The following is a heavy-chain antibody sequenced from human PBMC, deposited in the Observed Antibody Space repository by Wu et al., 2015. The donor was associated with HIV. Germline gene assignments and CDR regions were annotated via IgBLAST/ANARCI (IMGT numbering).Heavy chain of an antibody. CDR2: FDPEDGET. V-gene: IGHV1-24*01. Sequence: QVQLVQSGAEVKKPGSSVKVSCKASGGTFSSYAISWVRQAPGKGLEWMGGFDPEDGETIYAQKFQGRVTMTEDTSTDTAYMELSSLRSEDTAVYYCATVAPRGIHYYMDVWGKGTTVTVSS. J-gene: IGHJ6*03. CDR1: GGTFSSYA. D-gene: IGHD3-10*01. CDR3: ATVAPRGIHYYMDV.